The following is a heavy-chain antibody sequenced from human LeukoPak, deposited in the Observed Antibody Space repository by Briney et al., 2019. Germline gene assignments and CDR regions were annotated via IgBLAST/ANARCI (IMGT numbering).Heavy chain of an antibody. D-gene: IGHD3-3*01. J-gene: IGHJ4*02. CDR1: GYTFTSYG. Sequence: ASVKVSCKASGYTFTSYGISWVRQAPGQGLEWMGWISAYNGNTNYAQKLQGRVTMTTDTSTSTAYMELRSLRSDDTAVYYCARDQQKYYDFWSGYYRLVDYWGQGTLVTVSS. CDR2: ISAYNGNT. V-gene: IGHV1-18*01. CDR3: ARDQQKYYDFWSGYYRLVDY.